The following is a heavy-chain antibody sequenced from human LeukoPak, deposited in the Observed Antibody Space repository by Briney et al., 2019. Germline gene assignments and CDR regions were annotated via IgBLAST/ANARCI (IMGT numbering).Heavy chain of an antibody. V-gene: IGHV3-11*05. Sequence: GGSLRLSCAASGFTFSDYYMSWIRQAPGKGLEWVSYISSSSSYTNHADSVKGRFTISRDNAKDSLYLQMNSLRAEDTAVYYCARDPYSYGYGAYYFDYWGQGTLVTVSS. D-gene: IGHD5-18*01. CDR3: ARDPYSYGYGAYYFDY. CDR1: GFTFSDYY. J-gene: IGHJ4*02. CDR2: ISSSSSYT.